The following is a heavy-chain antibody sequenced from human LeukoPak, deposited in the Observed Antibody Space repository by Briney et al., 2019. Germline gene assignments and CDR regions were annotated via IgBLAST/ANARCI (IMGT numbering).Heavy chain of an antibody. CDR2: INPSGGST. CDR1: GYTFTSYY. Sequence: GASVKVSCKASGYTFTSYYMHWVRQAPGQGLEWMGIINPSGGSTSYAQKFQGRVTMTRDMSTSTVYMELSSLRSEDTAVYYCATPGPRYCSSTSCYASSPAYDAFDIWGQGTMVTVSS. CDR3: ATPGPRYCSSTSCYASSPAYDAFDI. J-gene: IGHJ3*02. V-gene: IGHV1-46*01. D-gene: IGHD2-2*01.